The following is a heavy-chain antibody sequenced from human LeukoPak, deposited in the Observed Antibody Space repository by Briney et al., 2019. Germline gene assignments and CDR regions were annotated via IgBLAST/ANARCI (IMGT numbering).Heavy chain of an antibody. Sequence: GGSLRLSCAASGFTFDDYAMHWVRQAPGKGLEWVSGIIWNSGSIGYADSVKGRFTISRDNAKNSLYLQMNSLRAEDTALYYCAKDTITYDILTGPSVGSYYYGMDVWGQGTTVTVSS. D-gene: IGHD3-9*01. CDR3: AKDTITYDILTGPSVGSYYYGMDV. CDR1: GFTFDDYA. J-gene: IGHJ6*02. CDR2: IIWNSGSI. V-gene: IGHV3-9*01.